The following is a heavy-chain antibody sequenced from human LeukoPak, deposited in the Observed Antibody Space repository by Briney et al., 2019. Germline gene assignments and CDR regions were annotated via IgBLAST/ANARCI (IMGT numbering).Heavy chain of an antibody. D-gene: IGHD3-10*01. CDR3: ARWFYYGSGEDYGMDV. J-gene: IGHJ6*02. V-gene: IGHV1-8*02. Sequence: ASVKVSCKASGYTFTSYGISWVRQATGQGLEWMGWMNPNSGNTGYAQKFQGRVTMTRNTSISTAYMELSSLRSEDTAVYYCARWFYYGSGEDYGMDVWGQGTTVTVSS. CDR2: MNPNSGNT. CDR1: GYTFTSYG.